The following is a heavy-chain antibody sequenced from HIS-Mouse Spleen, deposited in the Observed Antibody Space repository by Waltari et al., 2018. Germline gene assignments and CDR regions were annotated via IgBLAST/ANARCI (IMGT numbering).Heavy chain of an antibody. CDR3: AKDQGNWGSFFDY. Sequence: QVQLVESGGGVVQPGRSLRLSCAASGFTFSSYGMPWVRQAPGRGLEWVAVISYDGSNKYYADSVKGRFTISRDNSKNTLYLQMNSLRAEDTAVYYCAKDQGNWGSFFDYWGQGTLVTVSS. CDR1: GFTFSSYG. V-gene: IGHV3-30*18. CDR2: ISYDGSNK. D-gene: IGHD7-27*01. J-gene: IGHJ4*02.